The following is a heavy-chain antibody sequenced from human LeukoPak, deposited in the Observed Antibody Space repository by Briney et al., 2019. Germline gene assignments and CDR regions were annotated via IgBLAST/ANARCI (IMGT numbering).Heavy chain of an antibody. CDR3: ARTPYNWGIDH. CDR1: GYTFITYD. V-gene: IGHV1-8*03. Sequence: AASVKVSCKASGYTFITYDINWVRQAPGQGLEWMGWMNVNSGNTGYAQNFQGRLTITRNTSISTAYMELSSLRSEDTAVYYCARTPYNWGIDHWGQGTLVTVSS. CDR2: MNVNSGNT. D-gene: IGHD7-27*01. J-gene: IGHJ4*02.